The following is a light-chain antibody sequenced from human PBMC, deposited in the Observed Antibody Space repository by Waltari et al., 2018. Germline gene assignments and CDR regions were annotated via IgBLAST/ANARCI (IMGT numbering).Light chain of an antibody. CDR1: QSVFSSY. CDR2: GAS. V-gene: IGKV3-20*01. CDR3: QVYGSSPLT. Sequence: ILLTQFPGTLSLSPGETATFPCLASQSVFSSYIGWYQQKPGQAPRLLIYGASNRATDIPDRFSGSGSGTDFTLTISRLEPEDFAVYYCQVYGSSPLTFGGGTKVEI. J-gene: IGKJ4*01.